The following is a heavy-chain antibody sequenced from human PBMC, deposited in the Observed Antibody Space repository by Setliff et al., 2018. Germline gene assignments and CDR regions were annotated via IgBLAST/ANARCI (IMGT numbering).Heavy chain of an antibody. Sequence: SETLSLTCTVSDGSLSTYYWSWIRQPPGKGLEFIGYVYYSGTANYNASLKSRVTISTGTSKNQFSLKLNSVTAADTAVYYCTRGDTSTFWDWGQGTLVTVSS. CDR1: DGSLSTYY. CDR2: VYYSGTA. J-gene: IGHJ4*02. V-gene: IGHV4-59*01. CDR3: TRGDTSTFWD. D-gene: IGHD3-16*01.